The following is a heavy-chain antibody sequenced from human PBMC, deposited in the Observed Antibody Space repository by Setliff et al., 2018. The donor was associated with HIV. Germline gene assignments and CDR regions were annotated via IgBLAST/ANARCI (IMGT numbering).Heavy chain of an antibody. CDR3: ARGGRSWFQNFHGAFDV. J-gene: IGHJ3*01. D-gene: IGHD3-16*01. Sequence: SSETLSLTCAVSGYSISSDYFWGWIRQSPGKGLEWIGSFYQSGNIYYNPSLKSRVTISVDTSKNQFSLRLTSVTAADTAVYYCARGGRSWFQNFHGAFDVWGQGTMVTVS. V-gene: IGHV4-38-2*01. CDR2: FYQSGNI. CDR1: GYSISSDYF.